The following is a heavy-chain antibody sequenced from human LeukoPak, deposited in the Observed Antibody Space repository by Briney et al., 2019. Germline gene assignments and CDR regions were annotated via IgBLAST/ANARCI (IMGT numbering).Heavy chain of an antibody. D-gene: IGHD6-19*01. CDR3: ARDRERIAVAGIPLDY. J-gene: IGHJ4*02. CDR1: GFTFSSYG. Sequence: GGSLRLSCAASGFTFSSYGMHWVRQAPGKGLEWVAVIWYDGSNKYYADSVKGRFTISRDNSKNTLYLQMNSLRDEGTAVYYCARDRERIAVAGIPLDYWGQGTLVTVSS. V-gene: IGHV3-33*01. CDR2: IWYDGSNK.